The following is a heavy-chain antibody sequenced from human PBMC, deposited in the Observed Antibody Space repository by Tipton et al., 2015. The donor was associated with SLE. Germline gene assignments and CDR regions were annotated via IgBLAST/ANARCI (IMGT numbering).Heavy chain of an antibody. Sequence: LRLSCTVSGGSIRTYYWSWIRQTPGKGLEWIGYMYYSGITNYNPSLNSRVTISVDTSKNQFSLKVNSVTAADTAVYYCARGSPFMEWERNWFDPWGQGTLVTVSS. CDR2: MYYSGIT. V-gene: IGHV4-59*01. CDR1: GGSIRTYY. J-gene: IGHJ5*02. D-gene: IGHD3-3*01. CDR3: ARGSPFMEWERNWFDP.